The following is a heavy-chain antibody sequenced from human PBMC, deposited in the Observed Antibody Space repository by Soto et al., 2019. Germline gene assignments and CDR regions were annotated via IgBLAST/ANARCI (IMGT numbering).Heavy chain of an antibody. J-gene: IGHJ4*02. CDR3: ARGGHVVVVTAALDD. Sequence: QVQLMQSGAEVKKPGASVKVSCKASGDTFTDYYIHWVRQAPGQGLEWMGTVNPSGGHTTYAQHFLGRVTMTRDTSTSTLYMALTSLTSDDTAIYYCARGGHVVVVTAALDDWGQGTLVTVSA. D-gene: IGHD2-21*02. CDR1: GDTFTDYY. V-gene: IGHV1-46*01. CDR2: VNPSGGHT.